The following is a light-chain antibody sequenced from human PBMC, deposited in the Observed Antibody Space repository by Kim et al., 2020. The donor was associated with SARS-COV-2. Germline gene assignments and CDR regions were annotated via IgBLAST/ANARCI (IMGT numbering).Light chain of an antibody. Sequence: ALGQSVMITCQGHSLRSYYATGYQQKPGQAPILVIYGKNNRPSGIPDRFSGSSSGNTASLTITGTQAGDEADYYCNSRYSNDNVIFGGGTKLTVL. CDR1: SLRSYY. CDR3: NSRYSNDNVI. J-gene: IGLJ2*01. CDR2: GKN. V-gene: IGLV3-19*01.